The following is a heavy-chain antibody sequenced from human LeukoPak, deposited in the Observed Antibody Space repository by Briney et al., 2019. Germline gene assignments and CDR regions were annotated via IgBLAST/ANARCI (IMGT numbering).Heavy chain of an antibody. D-gene: IGHD3-22*01. CDR2: IYYSGST. CDR1: GGSISSYY. V-gene: IGHV4-59*08. CDR3: AAGYYYDSSGYYRFDAFNI. J-gene: IGHJ3*02. Sequence: PSETLSLTCTVSGGSISSYYWSWIRQPPGKGLEWIGYIYYSGSTNYNPSLKGRVTISVDTSKNQFSLKLSSVTAADTAVYYCAAGYYYDSSGYYRFDAFNIWGQGTMVTVSS.